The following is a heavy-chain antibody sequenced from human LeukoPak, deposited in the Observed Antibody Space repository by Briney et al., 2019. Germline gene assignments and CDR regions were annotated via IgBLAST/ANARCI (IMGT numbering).Heavy chain of an antibody. Sequence: GGSLRLSCAASEVAFSDYYMSWIRQAPGKGLEWVSYISRSGSTIYYADSVKGRFTISRDNAKNSLFLQMNSLRAEDTAVYYCARATVGFSYGAFDYWGQGTLVTVSS. D-gene: IGHD5-18*01. CDR3: ARATVGFSYGAFDY. J-gene: IGHJ4*02. CDR1: EVAFSDYY. CDR2: ISRSGSTI. V-gene: IGHV3-11*01.